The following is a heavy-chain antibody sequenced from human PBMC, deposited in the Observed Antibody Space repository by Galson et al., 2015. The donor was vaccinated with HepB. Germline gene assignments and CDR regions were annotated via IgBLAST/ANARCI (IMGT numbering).Heavy chain of an antibody. J-gene: IGHJ5*02. CDR1: GFTFGDYA. D-gene: IGHD3-9*01. Sequence: SLRLSCAASGFTFGDYAMSWVRQAPGKGLEWVGFIRSKAYGGTTEYAASVKGRFTISRDDSKSIAYLQINSLKTEDTAVYYCTNSGNILTGHGMNWFDPWGQGTLVTVSS. V-gene: IGHV3-49*04. CDR2: IRSKAYGGTT. CDR3: TNSGNILTGHGMNWFDP.